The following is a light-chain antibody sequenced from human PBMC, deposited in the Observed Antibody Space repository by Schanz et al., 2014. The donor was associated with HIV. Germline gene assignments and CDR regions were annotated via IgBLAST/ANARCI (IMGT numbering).Light chain of an antibody. CDR2: GAS. CDR1: QSVSSN. Sequence: EIVMTQSPATLSVSLGERATLSCRASQSVSSNLAWYQQKPGQAPRLLIYGASSRATGIPDRFSGSGSGTDFTLTISRLEPEDFAVYYCQQYKDWLTFGQGTRLEIK. CDR3: QQYKDWLT. V-gene: IGKV3D-15*01. J-gene: IGKJ5*01.